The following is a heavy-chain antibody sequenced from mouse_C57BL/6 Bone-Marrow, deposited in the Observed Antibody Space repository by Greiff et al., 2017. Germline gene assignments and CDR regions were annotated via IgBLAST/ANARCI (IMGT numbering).Heavy chain of an antibody. D-gene: IGHD1-1*01. CDR1: GYTFTSYG. CDR3: ASPLYGSSPAWFAY. J-gene: IGHJ3*01. CDR2: IYPRSGNT. Sequence: VQLQQSGAELARPGASVKLSCKASGYTFTSYGISWVKQRTGQGLEWIGEIYPRSGNTYYNEKFKGKATLTADKSSSTAYMELRSRTSEDSAVYFWASPLYGSSPAWFAYWGQGTLVTVSA. V-gene: IGHV1-81*01.